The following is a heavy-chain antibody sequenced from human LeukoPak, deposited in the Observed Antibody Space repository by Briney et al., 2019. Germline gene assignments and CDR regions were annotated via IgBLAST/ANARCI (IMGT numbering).Heavy chain of an antibody. CDR3: ARVSEGGYYDSSGYHLDY. D-gene: IGHD3-22*01. Sequence: GGSLRLSCAASGFTFSSYGMHWVRQAPGKGLEWVAVIWYDGSNKYYADSVKGRFTISRDNSKNTLYLQMNSLRAEDTAVYYCARVSEGGYYDSSGYHLDYWGQETLVTVSS. CDR2: IWYDGSNK. CDR1: GFTFSSYG. J-gene: IGHJ4*02. V-gene: IGHV3-33*01.